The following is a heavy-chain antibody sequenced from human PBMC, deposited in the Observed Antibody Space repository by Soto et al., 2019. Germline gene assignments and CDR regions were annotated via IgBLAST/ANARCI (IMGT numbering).Heavy chain of an antibody. CDR1: RFTVSNNY. J-gene: IGHJ4*02. Sequence: LRLSCAVSRFTVSNNYMHWVRQAPGKGMEWVAVISYDGSNKYYADSVKGRFTISRDNSRYTLFLQMNSLRAEDTAVYYCAREISRDGYNFNYGGQGTLVTVSS. CDR2: ISYDGSNK. CDR3: AREISRDGYNFNY. V-gene: IGHV3-30-3*01. D-gene: IGHD5-12*01.